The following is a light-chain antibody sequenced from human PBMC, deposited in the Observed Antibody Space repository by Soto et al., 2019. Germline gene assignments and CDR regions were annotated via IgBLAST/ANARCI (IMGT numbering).Light chain of an antibody. CDR1: QSISSW. V-gene: IGKV1-5*03. J-gene: IGKJ4*01. Sequence: DIQMTQSPSTLSASVADRVTITCRASQSISSWLAWYQQKPGKAPKLLIYKASSLESGVPSRFSGSGSGTEFTLTISSLQPDDFATYYCQLYNSSPLTFGGGTKVEIK. CDR2: KAS. CDR3: QLYNSSPLT.